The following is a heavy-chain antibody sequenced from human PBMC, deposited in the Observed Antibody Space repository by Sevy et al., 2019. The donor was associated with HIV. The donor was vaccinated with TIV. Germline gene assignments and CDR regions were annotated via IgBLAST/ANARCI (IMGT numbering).Heavy chain of an antibody. CDR3: ANHAGIAAAGRVFDY. CDR1: GFTFSDHY. CDR2: TRNEADGYTA. V-gene: IGHV3-72*01. D-gene: IGHD6-13*01. J-gene: IGHJ4*02. Sequence: GGSLRLSCVASGFTFSDHYMEWVRQAPGKGLEWVARTRNEADGYTAEYAASVEVSVTIPRDESKNSLYVQMNSLKAEDTAVYYCANHAGIAAAGRVFDYWGQRTLVTVSS.